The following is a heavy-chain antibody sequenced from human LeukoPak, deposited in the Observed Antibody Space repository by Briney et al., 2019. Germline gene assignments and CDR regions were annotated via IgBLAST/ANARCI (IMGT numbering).Heavy chain of an antibody. CDR1: GFTVRRNY. D-gene: IGHD4-17*01. Sequence: GGSLRLSCAASGFTVRRNYMSWVRQAPGKGLEWVSVIYSGGSTYYADSVKGRFTISRDNSKNTLYLQMNSLRAEDTAVYYCARVGYGDYSSYYYYYMDVWGKGTTVTVSS. CDR2: IYSGGST. V-gene: IGHV3-53*01. J-gene: IGHJ6*03. CDR3: ARVGYGDYSSYYYYYMDV.